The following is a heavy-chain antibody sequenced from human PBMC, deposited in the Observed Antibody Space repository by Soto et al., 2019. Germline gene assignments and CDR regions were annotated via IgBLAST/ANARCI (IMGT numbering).Heavy chain of an antibody. CDR2: IYYSGST. D-gene: IGHD5-18*01. CDR1: GGSISSSSYY. V-gene: IGHV4-39*01. CDR3: ARPRYSYGDAWIRHRGGNWFDP. J-gene: IGHJ5*02. Sequence: PSETLSLTCTVSGGSISSSSYYWGWIRQPPGKGLEWIGSIYYSGSTYYNPSLKSRVTISVDTSKNQFSLKLSSVTAADTAVYYCARPRYSYGDAWIRHRGGNWFDPWGQGTLVTV.